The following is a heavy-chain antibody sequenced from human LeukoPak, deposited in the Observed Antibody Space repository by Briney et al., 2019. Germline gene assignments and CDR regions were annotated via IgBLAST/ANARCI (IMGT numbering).Heavy chain of an antibody. CDR1: GYTFTSYG. D-gene: IGHD3-3*01. J-gene: IGHJ5*02. CDR3: ARRVLRFLEWPQGNWFDP. Sequence: GASVKVSSKASGYTFTSYGISWVRQAPGQGLEWMGWISAYNGNTNYAQKLQGRVTMTTDTSTSTAYMELRSLRSDDTAVYYCARRVLRFLEWPQGNWFDPWGQGTLVTVSS. CDR2: ISAYNGNT. V-gene: IGHV1-18*01.